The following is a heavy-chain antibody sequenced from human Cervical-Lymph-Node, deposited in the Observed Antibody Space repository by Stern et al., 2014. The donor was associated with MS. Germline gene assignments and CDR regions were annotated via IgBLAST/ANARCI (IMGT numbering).Heavy chain of an antibody. CDR2: ITPVFASA. CDR1: GDTFTDYA. Sequence: QLQLQESGAEVKKPGSSVKVSCKASGDTFTDYAISWVRQAPGQGPEWMGGITPVFASAEYAQKFQGRLTITADKSTSTAYMDLSSLTSEDTAVYYCAREVGSLAMDVWGQGTTVIVSS. V-gene: IGHV1-69*06. D-gene: IGHD1-1*01. J-gene: IGHJ6*01. CDR3: AREVGSLAMDV.